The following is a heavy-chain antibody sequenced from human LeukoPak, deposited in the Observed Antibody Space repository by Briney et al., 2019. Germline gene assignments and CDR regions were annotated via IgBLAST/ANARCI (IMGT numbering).Heavy chain of an antibody. V-gene: IGHV4-59*01. Sequence: SETLSLTCTVSSGSISSDYRSWIRQPPGKGLEWIGYIYYSGTTNYNPSLKSRVTMSVDTSRRLFSLKLSSVTAADTAVYYCARSKYYFDYWGQGTLVTVSS. CDR2: IYYSGTT. J-gene: IGHJ4*02. CDR3: ARSKYYFDY. CDR1: SGSISSDY. D-gene: IGHD2/OR15-2a*01.